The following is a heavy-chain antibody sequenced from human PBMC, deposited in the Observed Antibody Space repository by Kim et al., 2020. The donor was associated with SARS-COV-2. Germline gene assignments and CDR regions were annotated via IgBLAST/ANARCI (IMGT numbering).Heavy chain of an antibody. CDR1: GGSISSYY. D-gene: IGHD2-15*01. J-gene: IGHJ3*02. CDR3: ARDSGWARRAGSVVVGGTDRNDAFDI. Sequence: SETLSLTCTVSGGSISSYYWSWIRQPPGKGLEWIGYIYYSGSTNYNPSLKSRVTISVDTSKNQFSLKLSSVTAADTAVYYCARDSGWARRAGSVVVGGTDRNDAFDIWGQGTMVTVSS. CDR2: IYYSGST. V-gene: IGHV4-59*01.